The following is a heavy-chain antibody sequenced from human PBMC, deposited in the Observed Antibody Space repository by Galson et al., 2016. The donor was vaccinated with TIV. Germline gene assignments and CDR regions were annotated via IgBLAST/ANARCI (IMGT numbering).Heavy chain of an antibody. J-gene: IGHJ6*02. D-gene: IGHD2-21*01. Sequence: SLRLSCAASGFIFSGHAMHWVRQAPGKGLEWVAVISYDGNNKFYADSVKGRFSISRDNSKNTLSLQMSSLRPEDTAVYFCAKTMIENVYYSGMDVWGQGTTVTVSS. CDR1: GFIFSGHA. V-gene: IGHV3-30*15. CDR2: ISYDGNNK. CDR3: AKTMIENVYYSGMDV.